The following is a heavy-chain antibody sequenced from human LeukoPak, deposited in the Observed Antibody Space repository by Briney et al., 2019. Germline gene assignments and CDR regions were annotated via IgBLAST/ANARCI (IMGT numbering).Heavy chain of an antibody. V-gene: IGHV4-59*02. CDR2: VYHTGSA. CDR1: GVSVTNYY. Sequence: KPSETLSLTCTVSGVSVTNYYWSWIRQPPGKGLEYIGYVYHTGSANYNPSLLDRLTISIDTSKNQFSLKLRSVTAADTAVYYCARDRIQWLQGASHIWGQGTMVTVSS. CDR3: ARDRIQWLQGASHI. J-gene: IGHJ3*02. D-gene: IGHD6-19*01.